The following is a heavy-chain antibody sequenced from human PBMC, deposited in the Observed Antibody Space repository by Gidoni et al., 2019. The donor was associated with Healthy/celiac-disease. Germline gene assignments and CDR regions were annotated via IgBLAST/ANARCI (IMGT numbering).Heavy chain of an antibody. Sequence: EVQLVESGGGLVHPGGSLRLSCAASDFTFSRYWMSLVRKAPGKGLECVANIKKDGSEKYYVDSVKGRFTISRDNAKNSLYLQMNSLRAEDTAVYYCAREIYDFWSGYYTSSFDYWGQGTLVTVSS. V-gene: IGHV3-7*01. CDR1: DFTFSRYW. CDR3: AREIYDFWSGYYTSSFDY. D-gene: IGHD3-3*01. J-gene: IGHJ4*02. CDR2: IKKDGSEK.